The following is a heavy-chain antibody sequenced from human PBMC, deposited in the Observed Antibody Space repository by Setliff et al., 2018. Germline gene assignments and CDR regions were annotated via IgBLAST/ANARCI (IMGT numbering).Heavy chain of an antibody. D-gene: IGHD2-8*02. Sequence: ASETLSLTCTVSGGSLSADYYWSWIRQPAGKGLEWIGHVHPDGSTNYNPSLYSRLIISVDTSKNQFSLKLTSVTAADTAVYYCVRALLWSGEGRFDPWGQGTQVTVSS. CDR3: VRALLWSGEGRFDP. CDR2: VHPDGST. J-gene: IGHJ5*02. V-gene: IGHV4-61*09. CDR1: GGSLSADYY.